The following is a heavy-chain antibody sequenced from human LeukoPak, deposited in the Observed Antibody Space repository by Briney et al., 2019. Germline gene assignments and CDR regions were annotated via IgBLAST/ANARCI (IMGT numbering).Heavy chain of an antibody. CDR2: INPYSGDT. J-gene: IGHJ4*02. D-gene: IGHD1-1*01. CDR3: ARGGTAVTTNYFDY. CDR1: GYTFIDYY. V-gene: IGHV1-2*02. Sequence: ASVKVSCKASGYTFIDYYMHWVRQAPGPGLEWMGWINPYSGDTNYAQKFQGRVTMTRDTSISTAYMELSRLRSDDTAVYYCARGGTAVTTNYFDYWGQGTLITVSS.